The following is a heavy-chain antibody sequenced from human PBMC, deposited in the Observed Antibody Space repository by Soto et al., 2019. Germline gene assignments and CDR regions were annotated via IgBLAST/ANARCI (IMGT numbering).Heavy chain of an antibody. V-gene: IGHV4-59*01. J-gene: IGHJ6*02. D-gene: IGHD3-9*01. CDR2: IYYSGST. CDR3: ARAAWDYDILTGYPVGYYGMDG. Sequence: SETLSLTCTVSGGSISSYYWSWIRQPPGKGLEWIGYIYYSGSTNYNPSLKSRVTISVDTSKNQFSLKLSSVTAADTAVYYCARAAWDYDILTGYPVGYYGMDGWGQGITVTVSS. CDR1: GGSISSYY.